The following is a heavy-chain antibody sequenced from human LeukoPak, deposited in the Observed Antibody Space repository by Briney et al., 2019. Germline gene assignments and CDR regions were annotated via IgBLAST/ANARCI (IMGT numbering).Heavy chain of an antibody. CDR1: GFIFSSYG. V-gene: IGHV3-33*06. Sequence: GGSLRLSCAASGFIFSSYGMHWVRQAPGKGLEWVAGIWYDGSNEIYVDSVKGRFTISRDNSKNTLYLQLNSLRAEDTAIYYCAKDVDSDILFTGGFDYWGQGTLVTVSS. J-gene: IGHJ4*02. CDR3: AKDVDSDILFTGGFDY. CDR2: IWYDGSNE. D-gene: IGHD3-9*01.